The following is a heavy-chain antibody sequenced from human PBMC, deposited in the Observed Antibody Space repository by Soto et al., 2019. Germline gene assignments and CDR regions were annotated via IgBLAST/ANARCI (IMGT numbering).Heavy chain of an antibody. V-gene: IGHV4-59*01. CDR3: ASMIGDPVLSFDS. Sequence: QVQLQESGPGLVKPSETLSLTCTVSGGSISSYYWCWIRQPPVKGLEWIGFIFYSGSTSYNPSLKSRVTISMDTSEYQSSLKLNSVTAADTAVYYCASMIGDPVLSFDSWGQGTLVAVSS. CDR2: IFYSGST. CDR1: GGSISSYY. J-gene: IGHJ5*01. D-gene: IGHD3-10*02.